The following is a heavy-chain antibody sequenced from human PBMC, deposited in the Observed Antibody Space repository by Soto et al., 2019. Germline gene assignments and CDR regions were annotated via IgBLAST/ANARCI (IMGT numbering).Heavy chain of an antibody. CDR1: GGSISTNY. V-gene: IGHV4-59*01. CDR3: ARARDDTGGYYYWYFDL. J-gene: IGHJ2*01. Sequence: QVQLQESGPGLVKPSETLSLTCTMSGGSISTNYWSWIRQPPGKGLEWIGYIFYSGSTNYNPSLKSRVTISVDTSKNQFSLKLSSVTAADTAVYYCARARDDTGGYYYWYFDLWGRGTLVTVSS. CDR2: IFYSGST. D-gene: IGHD3-22*01.